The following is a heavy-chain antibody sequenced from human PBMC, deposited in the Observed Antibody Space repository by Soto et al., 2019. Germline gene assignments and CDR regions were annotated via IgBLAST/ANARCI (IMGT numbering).Heavy chain of an antibody. CDR3: ARGRITIFGVVTGPLDY. Sequence: QVQLVESGGGVVQPGRSLRLSCAASGFTFSSYAMHWVRQAPGKGLEWVAVISYDGSNKYYADSVKGRFTISRDNSKKRLYLQMNSLRAEDTAVYYCARGRITIFGVVTGPLDYWGQGTLVTVSS. V-gene: IGHV3-30-3*01. CDR1: GFTFSSYA. CDR2: ISYDGSNK. J-gene: IGHJ4*02. D-gene: IGHD3-3*01.